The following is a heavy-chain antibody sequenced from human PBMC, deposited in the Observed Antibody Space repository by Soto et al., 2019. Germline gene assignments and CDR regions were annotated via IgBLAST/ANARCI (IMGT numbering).Heavy chain of an antibody. CDR2: ISSSSNTI. D-gene: IGHD4-17*01. CDR3: ARGTTVVTLGWYLDL. CDR1: GFTFSSYT. J-gene: IGHJ2*01. Sequence: EVQLVESGGGLVQPGGSLRLSCAASGFTFSSYTMNWGRQAPGKGLEWVSYISSSSNTIYYADSVKGRFTISRDNAKNSLYLQVNSLRDEDTAVYYCARGTTVVTLGWYLDLWGRGTLVTVSS. V-gene: IGHV3-48*02.